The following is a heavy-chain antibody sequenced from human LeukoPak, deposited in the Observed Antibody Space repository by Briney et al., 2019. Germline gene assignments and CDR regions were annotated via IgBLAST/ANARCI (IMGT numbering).Heavy chain of an antibody. Sequence: SVKVSCKASGGTFSSYGISWVRQAPGQGIEWMGGIIPIFGTANYAQKFQGRVTITADESTSTAYMEPSSLRSEDTAVYYCARPYSSSSYYYGMDVWGQGTTVTVSS. J-gene: IGHJ6*02. D-gene: IGHD6-6*01. CDR1: GGTFSSYG. CDR2: IIPIFGTA. CDR3: ARPYSSSSYYYGMDV. V-gene: IGHV1-69*13.